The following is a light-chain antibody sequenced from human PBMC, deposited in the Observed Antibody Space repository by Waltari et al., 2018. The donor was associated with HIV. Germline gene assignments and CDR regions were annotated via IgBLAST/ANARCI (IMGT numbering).Light chain of an antibody. CDR1: SPNPGVDSQ. Sequence: QPVLPQPPPVSGAPGQRVTISCTGSSPNPGVDSQVTWYQHLPGTAPKLLIYSNDNRPSGVPDRFSGSKSGTSASLAITGLQAEDEADYYCQSYDSSLSGHVFGSGTKVTVL. J-gene: IGLJ1*01. V-gene: IGLV1-40*01. CDR2: SND. CDR3: QSYDSSLSGHV.